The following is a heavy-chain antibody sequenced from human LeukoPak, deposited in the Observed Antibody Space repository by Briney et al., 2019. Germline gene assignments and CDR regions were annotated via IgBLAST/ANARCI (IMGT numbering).Heavy chain of an antibody. CDR1: GHDFTNYW. V-gene: IGHV5-10-1*01. CDR3: ARHLNRGFLGGADT. J-gene: IGHJ5*02. CDR2: FDPRDSYV. Sequence: GESLRISCNVSGHDFTNYWISWVRQKPGQGLEWMGRFDPRDSYVSYSPSFQDFVFISGVQATNTAYLQWSSLKASDTAMYFCARHLNRGFLGGADTWGQGALVTVSS. D-gene: IGHD3-16*01.